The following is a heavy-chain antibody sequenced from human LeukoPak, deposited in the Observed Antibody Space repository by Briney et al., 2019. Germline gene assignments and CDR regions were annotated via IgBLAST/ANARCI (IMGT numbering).Heavy chain of an antibody. J-gene: IGHJ4*02. CDR3: AKDFLVAGDYSRGYFDY. Sequence: GGSLRLSCAASGFTFSSYAMSWVRQAPGKGLEWVSAISGSGGSTYYADSVEGRFTISRDNSKNTLYLQMNSLRAEDTAVYYCAKDFLVAGDYSRGYFDYRGQGTLVTVSS. CDR1: GFTFSSYA. D-gene: IGHD4-11*01. CDR2: ISGSGGST. V-gene: IGHV3-23*01.